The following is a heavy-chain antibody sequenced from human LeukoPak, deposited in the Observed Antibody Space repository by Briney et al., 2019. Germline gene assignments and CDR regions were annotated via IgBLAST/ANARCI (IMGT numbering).Heavy chain of an antibody. CDR1: GYTFTSYG. V-gene: IGHV1-18*01. CDR3: ATETLGNLDY. CDR2: ISAYNGNT. J-gene: IGHJ4*02. D-gene: IGHD3-16*01. Sequence: ASVKVSCKASGYTFTSYGISWVRQAPGQGLEWMGWISAYNGNTNYAQKLQGRVTLTTDTSTSTAYMELSSLRSEDTAVYYCATETLGNLDYWGQGTLVTVSS.